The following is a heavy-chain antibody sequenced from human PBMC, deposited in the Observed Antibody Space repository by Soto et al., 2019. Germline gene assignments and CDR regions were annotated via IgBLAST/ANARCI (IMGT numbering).Heavy chain of an antibody. CDR2: ISAYNGNT. CDR3: ARVTGYSSGWYAFDI. V-gene: IGHV1-18*01. Sequence: GASVKVSCKASSYTFTSYDISLFRGGPGQGLEWMGLISAYNGNTNYAQKLQGRVTMTTDTSTSTAYMELRSLRSDDTAVYYCARVTGYSSGWYAFDIWGQGTMVTVSS. J-gene: IGHJ3*02. D-gene: IGHD6-19*01. CDR1: SYTFTSYD.